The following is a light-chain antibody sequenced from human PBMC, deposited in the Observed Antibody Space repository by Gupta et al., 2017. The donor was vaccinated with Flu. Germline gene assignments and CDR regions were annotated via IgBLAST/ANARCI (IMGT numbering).Light chain of an antibody. Sequence: VTIACTGTSSDVGGYNYVSWYQQHPGKAPKLMIYEVSKRPSGVPDRFSGSKSGNTASLTVSGLQAEDEADYYCSSYAGSNNFGVFGGGTKLTVL. V-gene: IGLV2-8*01. CDR3: SSYAGSNNFGV. CDR1: SSDVGGYNY. J-gene: IGLJ3*02. CDR2: EVS.